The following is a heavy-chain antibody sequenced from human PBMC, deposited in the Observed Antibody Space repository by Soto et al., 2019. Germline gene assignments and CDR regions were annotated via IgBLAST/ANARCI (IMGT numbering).Heavy chain of an antibody. CDR3: ARDILGGAYDFWH. V-gene: IGHV3-66*01. D-gene: IGHD3-3*01. CDR2: ITSGERA. Sequence: EVQLVESGGGLVQPGGSLRLSCAASGFTVSSVYMTWVRQAPGKGLEWLSVITSGERAYYADSLRGRFTISRDNSKKTLYLHMISLRAEDTAVYYCARDILGGAYDFWHGGQGTLVTVSS. J-gene: IGHJ4*02. CDR1: GFTVSSVY.